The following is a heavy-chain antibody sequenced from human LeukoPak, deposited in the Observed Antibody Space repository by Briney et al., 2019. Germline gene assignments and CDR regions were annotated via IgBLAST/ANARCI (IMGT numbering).Heavy chain of an antibody. CDR2: ISSSSSTI. V-gene: IGHV3-48*01. CDR1: GFTFSSYS. D-gene: IGHD3-10*01. Sequence: GGSLRLSCAASGFTFSSYSMNWVRQAPRKGLEWFSYISSSSSTIYYADSVKGRFTISRDNAKNSLYLQMNSLRAEDTAVYYCARDKNERWFGEGSFDYWGQGTLVTVSS. J-gene: IGHJ4*02. CDR3: ARDKNERWFGEGSFDY.